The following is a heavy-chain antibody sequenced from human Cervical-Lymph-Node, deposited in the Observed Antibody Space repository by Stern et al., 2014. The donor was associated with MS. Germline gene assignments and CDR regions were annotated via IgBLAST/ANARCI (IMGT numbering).Heavy chain of an antibody. D-gene: IGHD5-12*01. CDR1: GYLFDDYW. CDR3: AKSPATPSGYDRFDY. J-gene: IGHJ4*02. CDR2: IFPRDSNT. V-gene: IGHV5-51*03. Sequence: EVQLVESGAEVKKPGESLKISCEASGYLFDDYWIGWVRQMSGRGLELVAIIFPRDSNTRYSPSVQGQVTILADKSISTAYLPWSSLKASDTAMYYCAKSPATPSGYDRFDYWGQGALVTVSS.